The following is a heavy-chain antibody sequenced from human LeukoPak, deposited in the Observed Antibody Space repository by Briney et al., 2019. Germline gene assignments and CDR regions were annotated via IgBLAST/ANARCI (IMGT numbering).Heavy chain of an antibody. CDR3: ARDRGYSYGFIDY. Sequence: GRSLRLSCAASGFTFSSYGMHWVRQAPGKGLEWVAVIWYDGSNKYYADSVKGRFTISRDNSKNTLYLQMNSLRAEDTAVYYCARDRGYSYGFIDYWDQGTLVTVSS. V-gene: IGHV3-33*01. J-gene: IGHJ4*02. D-gene: IGHD5-18*01. CDR1: GFTFSSYG. CDR2: IWYDGSNK.